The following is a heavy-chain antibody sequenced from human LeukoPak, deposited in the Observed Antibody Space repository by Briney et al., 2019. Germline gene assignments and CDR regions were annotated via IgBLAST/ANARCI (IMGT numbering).Heavy chain of an antibody. CDR2: ISWNSGSI. D-gene: IGHD3-22*01. CDR3: AKDSSDYYDSSGSLDY. CDR1: GFTFDDYA. Sequence: GGSLRLSCAASGFTFDDYAMHWVRQAPGKGLEWVAGISWNSGSIGYADSVKGRFTISRDNAKNSLYLQMNSLRAEDTALYYCAKDSSDYYDSSGSLDYWGQGTLVTVSS. V-gene: IGHV3-9*01. J-gene: IGHJ4*02.